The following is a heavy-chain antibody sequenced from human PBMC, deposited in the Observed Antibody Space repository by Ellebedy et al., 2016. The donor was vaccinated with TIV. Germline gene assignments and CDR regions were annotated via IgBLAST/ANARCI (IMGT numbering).Heavy chain of an antibody. J-gene: IGHJ2*01. Sequence: GESLKISCAATGFTFSGYSMNWVRQAPGKGLEWVSYISSGITTTYYADSVKGRFTISRDNAKNSLYLQMNSLRDEDTAVYYCARDGNSVGGTYWYFDLWGRGTLVTVSA. D-gene: IGHD1-26*01. CDR3: ARDGNSVGGTYWYFDL. CDR1: GFTFSGYS. CDR2: ISSGITTT. V-gene: IGHV3-48*02.